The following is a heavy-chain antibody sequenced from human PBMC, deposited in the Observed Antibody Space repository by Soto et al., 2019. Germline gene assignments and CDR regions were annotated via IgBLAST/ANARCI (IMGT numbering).Heavy chain of an antibody. CDR1: GFTFSNYA. D-gene: IGHD3-22*01. Sequence: QVQLVESGGGVVQPGRSLRLSCAASGFTFSNYAMHWVRQAPGKGLEWVAVISYDGSRKYYADSVKGRFTIARDNSKNTLYLKTNSLRAEDTAVYYCAREPAYYYDSSGYSVPFGYWGQGTLVTVSS. J-gene: IGHJ4*02. CDR3: AREPAYYYDSSGYSVPFGY. CDR2: ISYDGSRK. V-gene: IGHV3-30-3*01.